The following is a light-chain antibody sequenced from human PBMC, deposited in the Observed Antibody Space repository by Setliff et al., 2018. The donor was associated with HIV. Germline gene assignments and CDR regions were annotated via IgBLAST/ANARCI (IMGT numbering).Light chain of an antibody. CDR3: LLSFSDARLEV. CDR2: DTS. V-gene: IGLV7-46*01. Sequence: QAVVTQEPSLTVSPGGTVTLTCGSSTGTVTSGHYPYWFQQKPGQAPRTLIFDTSNKHSWTPARFSGSLLGGKAALTLSDARPEDEADYYCLLSFSDARLEVFGGGTKVTVL. J-gene: IGLJ3*02. CDR1: TGTVTSGHY.